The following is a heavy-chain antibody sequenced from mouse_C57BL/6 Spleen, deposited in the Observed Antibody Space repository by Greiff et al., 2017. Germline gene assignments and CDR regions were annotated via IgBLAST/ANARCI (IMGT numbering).Heavy chain of an antibody. CDR3: ARGGGRDFDV. CDR2: IYPGDGDT. J-gene: IGHJ1*03. CDR1: GYAFSSYW. Sequence: VQVVESGAELVKPGASVKISCKASGYAFSSYWMNWVKQRPGKGLEWIGQIYPGDGDTNYNGKFKGKATLTADKSSSTAYMQLSSLTSEDSAVYFCARGGGRDFDVWGTGTTVTVSS. V-gene: IGHV1-80*01.